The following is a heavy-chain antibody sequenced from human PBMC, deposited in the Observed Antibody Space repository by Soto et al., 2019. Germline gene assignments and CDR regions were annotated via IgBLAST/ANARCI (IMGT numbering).Heavy chain of an antibody. CDR3: AREGDGYKYYFDY. CDR2: ISSDGSNK. J-gene: IGHJ4*02. Sequence: QVQLVESGGGVVQPGRSLRLSCAASGFIFNGYALHWVRQAPGKGLEWVAIISSDGSNKYYADSVKGRFTISRDNSKNTMYLEMNSLRPEDTAVYYCAREGDGYKYYFDYWGQGTLVTVSS. D-gene: IGHD5-12*01. V-gene: IGHV3-30-3*01. CDR1: GFIFNGYA.